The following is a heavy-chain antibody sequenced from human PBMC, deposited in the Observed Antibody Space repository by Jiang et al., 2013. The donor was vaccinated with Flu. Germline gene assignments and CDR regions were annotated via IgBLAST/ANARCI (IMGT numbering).Heavy chain of an antibody. V-gene: IGHV1-46*01. CDR1: GYTFTDYY. CDR2: IRPGSVLT. J-gene: IGHJ2*01. D-gene: IGHD1-14*01. Sequence: GAEVKKPGATVKISCKVSGYTFTDYYIHWVRQAPGQGLEWMGVIRPGSVLTDYTENFQGRVTLSRDTSTNTVYMEMTSLTSEDTAIYFCARDPRSGESPGWYFDLWGRGTLVTVSS. CDR3: ARDPRSGESPGWYFDL.